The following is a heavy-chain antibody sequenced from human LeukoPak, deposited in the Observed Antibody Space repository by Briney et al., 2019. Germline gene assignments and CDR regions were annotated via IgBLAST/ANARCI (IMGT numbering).Heavy chain of an antibody. CDR1: GFTFSDYY. Sequence: GGSLRLSCAASGFTFSDYYMSWLRQAPGKGLEWLSYISTSGTCTYYADSVKGRFTISRDNAKNSLYLQMNSLRAEDMAVYYCARNSGTHYGLDYWGQGTLVTVSS. J-gene: IGHJ4*02. CDR3: ARNSGTHYGLDY. V-gene: IGHV3-11*03. CDR2: ISTSGTCT. D-gene: IGHD1-26*01.